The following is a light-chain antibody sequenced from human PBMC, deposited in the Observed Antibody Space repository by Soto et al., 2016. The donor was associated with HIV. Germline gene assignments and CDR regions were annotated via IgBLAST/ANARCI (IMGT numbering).Light chain of an antibody. Sequence: DVVMTQSPLSLPATLGQPASISCRSSESLEHSDGNTYLNWFHQRPGQSPRRLIYGVSNRDSGVPDRFTGSGSGTNFTLTITRMEAEDVGVYYCMQGTHWPLTFGQGAKVEIK. CDR3: MQGTHWPLT. CDR1: ESLEHSDGNTY. J-gene: IGKJ1*01. V-gene: IGKV2-30*02. CDR2: GVS.